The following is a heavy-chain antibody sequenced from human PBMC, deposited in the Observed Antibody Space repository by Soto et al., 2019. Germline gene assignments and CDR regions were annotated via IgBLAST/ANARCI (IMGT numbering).Heavy chain of an antibody. J-gene: IGHJ5*02. V-gene: IGHV2-5*02. CDR2: IYWDDDK. CDR3: AKTRATDNWFDP. CDR1: GFSLSTSGVG. D-gene: IGHD3-10*01. Sequence: QITLKESGPTLVKPTQTLTLTCTFSGFSLSTSGVGVGWIRKPPGKALEWLALIYWDDDKRYSPSLKSRLTITKDTSKNQVVLTMTNMDPVDTATYYCAKTRATDNWFDPWGQGTLVTVSS.